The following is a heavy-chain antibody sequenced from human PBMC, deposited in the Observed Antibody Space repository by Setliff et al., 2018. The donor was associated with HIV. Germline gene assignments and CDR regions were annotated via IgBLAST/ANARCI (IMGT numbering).Heavy chain of an antibody. CDR1: GDSISDTTYY. J-gene: IGHJ4*02. CDR2: IYHSGST. V-gene: IGHV4-39*01. Sequence: SETLSLTCSVSGDSISDTTYYWGWIRQPPGKGPEWIGNIYHSGSTLYKPSLKSRVTMSVDTSKNQFSLKLNSVTAADTAVYHCARLSSYRSSSYYFDYWGQGALVTVSS. CDR3: ARLSSYRSSSYYFDY. D-gene: IGHD6-6*01.